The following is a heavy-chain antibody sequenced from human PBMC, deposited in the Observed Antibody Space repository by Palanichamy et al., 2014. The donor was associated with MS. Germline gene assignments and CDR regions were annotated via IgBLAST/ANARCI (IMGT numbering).Heavy chain of an antibody. V-gene: IGHV4-59*08. D-gene: IGHD6-25*01. J-gene: IGHJ4*02. Sequence: QVQLREPGPGLVKPSETLSLTCTVSDGSISAYYWSWIRQSPGKGLEWLAYIYYNGVTNYNPSLKSRLTISIDTSKNQFSLRLSSLTAADTAMYYCARQAKWAAGGIYYFDHWAQGTLVTVSS. CDR1: DGSISAYY. CDR2: IYYNGVT. CDR3: ARQAKWAAGGIYYFDH.